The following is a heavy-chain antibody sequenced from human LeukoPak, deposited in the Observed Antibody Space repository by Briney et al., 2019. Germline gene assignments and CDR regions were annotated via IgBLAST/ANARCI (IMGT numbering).Heavy chain of an antibody. CDR3: ARDQLSGDSYADY. D-gene: IGHD5-18*01. V-gene: IGHV1-2*06. CDR2: INPNSGDT. Sequence: ASVKVSCTASGYTFTGYYMHWVRQAPGQGLEWMGRINPNSGDTNYAQKSQGRVTMTRDTSISTAYVELSRLRSDDTAVYYCARDQLSGDSYADYWGQGTLVTVSS. CDR1: GYTFTGYY. J-gene: IGHJ4*02.